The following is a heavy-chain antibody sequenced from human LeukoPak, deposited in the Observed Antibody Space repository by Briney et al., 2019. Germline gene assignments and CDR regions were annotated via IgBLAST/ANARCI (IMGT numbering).Heavy chain of an antibody. CDR2: IIPILGIA. V-gene: IGHV1-69*04. D-gene: IGHD3-22*01. CDR1: GGTFSSYA. J-gene: IGHJ4*02. Sequence: APVKVSCKASGGTFSSYAISWVRQAPGQGLEWMGRIIPILGIANYAQKFQGRVTITADKSTSTAYMELSSLRSEDTAVYYCARDTHYYDSSGYSLFDYWGQGTLVTVSS. CDR3: ARDTHYYDSSGYSLFDY.